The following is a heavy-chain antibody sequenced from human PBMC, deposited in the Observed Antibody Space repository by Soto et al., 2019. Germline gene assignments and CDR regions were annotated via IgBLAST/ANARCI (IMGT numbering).Heavy chain of an antibody. CDR2: IIPILGIA. J-gene: IGHJ5*02. Sequence: ASVKVSCKASGGTFSSYTISWVRQAPGQGLEWMGRIIPILGIANYAQKFQGRVTITADKSTSTAYMELSSLRSEDTAVYYCASLMYYDILTGYATPLASNWFDPWGQGTLVTVS. CDR1: GGTFSSYT. D-gene: IGHD3-9*01. V-gene: IGHV1-69*02. CDR3: ASLMYYDILTGYATPLASNWFDP.